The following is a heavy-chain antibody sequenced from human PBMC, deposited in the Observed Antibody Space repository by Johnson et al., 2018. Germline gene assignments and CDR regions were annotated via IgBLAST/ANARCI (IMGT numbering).Heavy chain of an antibody. D-gene: IGHD4-11*01. V-gene: IGHV3-30-3*01. CDR2: ISYDGSNK. J-gene: IGHJ6*02. CDR1: GVPFSRNP. Sequence: QVQLVESGGGVVQPGRSXRLSCAASGVPFSRNPMHWVRQAPGKGLEWVAVISYDGSNKYYADSVKGRFTISKDNSKKMLYLKMNRQRAEDTAGYYCTRDHTVTSYYDYGRDGWGQGTTVTVSS. CDR3: TRDHTVTSYYDYGRDG.